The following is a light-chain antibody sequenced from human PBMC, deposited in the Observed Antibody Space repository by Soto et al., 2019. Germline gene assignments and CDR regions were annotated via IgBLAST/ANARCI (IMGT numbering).Light chain of an antibody. CDR1: QSVSID. J-gene: IGKJ1*01. V-gene: IGKV3-15*01. Sequence: EIVMTQSPATLSVSXXXXXTXSXRASQSVSIDLAWYQQTPGQAPRLLIYGASTRATGIPVRFSGSASGTEFTLTISSLQSEDFTVYYCQQYNKWPLTFGQGTKVDNK. CDR2: GAS. CDR3: QQYNKWPLT.